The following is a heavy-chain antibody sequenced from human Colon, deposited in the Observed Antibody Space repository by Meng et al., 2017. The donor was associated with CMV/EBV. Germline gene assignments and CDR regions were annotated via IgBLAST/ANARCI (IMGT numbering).Heavy chain of an antibody. Sequence: SCAASGFTFSRYWMSWVRQAPGKGLEWVANINQDGSEKKYVDAVKGRFTITRDNAENSLYLQMNSLRAEDTAVYYCARDGGSGYSFDHWGQGTLVTV. CDR1: GFTFSRYW. D-gene: IGHD3-22*01. V-gene: IGHV3-7*01. J-gene: IGHJ4*02. CDR2: INQDGSEK. CDR3: ARDGGSGYSFDH.